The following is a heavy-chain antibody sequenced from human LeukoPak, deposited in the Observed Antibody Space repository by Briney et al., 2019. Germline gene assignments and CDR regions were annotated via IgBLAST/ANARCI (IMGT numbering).Heavy chain of an antibody. D-gene: IGHD2-2*01. CDR2: ISNDGNSE. Sequence: GGSLRLSCAASGFTFSSCAMHWIRQAPGKGLEWVAVISNDGNSEYYADSVKARFTISRDNSKNTLYLQMNTLRVEDTAVYYCAGAGGCSRTSCYRAFDIWGQGSMVTVSS. J-gene: IGHJ3*02. V-gene: IGHV3-30*01. CDR3: AGAGGCSRTSCYRAFDI. CDR1: GFTFSSCA.